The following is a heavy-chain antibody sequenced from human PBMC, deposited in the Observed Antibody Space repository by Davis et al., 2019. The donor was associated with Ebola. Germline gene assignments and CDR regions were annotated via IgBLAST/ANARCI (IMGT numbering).Heavy chain of an antibody. J-gene: IGHJ6*02. D-gene: IGHD3-10*01. Sequence: ASVKVSCKVSGYTLTDYQMHWVRQAPGQGLEWMGGINPISGDTNYAEKFQGRVTMTRDTSISTAYMELSRLRSDDTAVYYCARDLSYSYYYHYYGMDVWGQGTTVTVSS. CDR2: INPISGDT. CDR1: GYTLTDYQ. CDR3: ARDLSYSYYYHYYGMDV. V-gene: IGHV1-2*02.